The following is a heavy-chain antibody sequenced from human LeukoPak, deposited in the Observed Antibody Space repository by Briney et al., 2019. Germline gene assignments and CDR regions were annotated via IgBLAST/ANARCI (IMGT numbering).Heavy chain of an antibody. J-gene: IGHJ6*02. CDR1: GYTLTELS. Sequence: ASVKVSCKVSGYTLTELSMHWVRQAPGKGLGWMGGFDPEDGETIYAQKFQGRVTMTEDTSTDTAYMELSSLRSKDTAVYYCATVTRGYSYGSDYYYYGMDVWGQGTTVTVSS. V-gene: IGHV1-24*01. D-gene: IGHD5-18*01. CDR3: ATVTRGYSYGSDYYYYGMDV. CDR2: FDPEDGET.